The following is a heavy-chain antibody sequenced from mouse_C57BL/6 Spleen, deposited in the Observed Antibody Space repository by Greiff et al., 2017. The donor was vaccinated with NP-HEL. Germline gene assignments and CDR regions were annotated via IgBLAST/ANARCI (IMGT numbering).Heavy chain of an antibody. CDR2: IYPRDGST. CDR3: ARQVPYGSSYGFAY. J-gene: IGHJ3*01. D-gene: IGHD1-1*01. CDR1: GYTFTSYD. Sequence: VMLVESGPELVKPGASVKLSCKASGYTFTSYDINWVKQRPGQGLEWIGWIYPRDGSTKYNEKFKGKATLTVDTSSSTAYMELHSLTSEDSAVYFCARQVPYGSSYGFAYWGQGTLVTVSA. V-gene: IGHV1-85*01.